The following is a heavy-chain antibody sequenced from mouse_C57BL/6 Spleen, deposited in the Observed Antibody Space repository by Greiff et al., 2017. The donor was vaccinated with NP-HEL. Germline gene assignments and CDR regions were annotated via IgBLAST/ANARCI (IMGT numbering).Heavy chain of an antibody. D-gene: IGHD2-1*01. J-gene: IGHJ2*01. Sequence: VQLQQPGAELVMPGASVKLSCKASGYTFTSYWMHWVKQRPGQGLEWIGEIDPSDSYPNYNQKFKGKSTLTVDKSSSTAYMQLSSLTSEDSAVYYCARGAGKRYFDYWGQGTTLTVSS. V-gene: IGHV1-69*01. CDR2: IDPSDSYP. CDR3: ARGAGKRYFDY. CDR1: GYTFTSYW.